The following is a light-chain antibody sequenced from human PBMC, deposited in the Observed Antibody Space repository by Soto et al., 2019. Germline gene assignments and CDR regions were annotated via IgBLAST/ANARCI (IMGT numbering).Light chain of an antibody. CDR2: GNT. J-gene: IGLJ2*01. CDR1: SSNIGAGYD. V-gene: IGLV1-40*01. Sequence: QLVLTQPPSVSGAPGQRVTISCTGSSSNIGAGYDVQWYQQLPRTAPKLLIYGNTIRPSGVPDRFSGSKSGTSASLAITGLQAEDEADYYCQSYDSSLSGAVFGGGTKLTVL. CDR3: QSYDSSLSGAV.